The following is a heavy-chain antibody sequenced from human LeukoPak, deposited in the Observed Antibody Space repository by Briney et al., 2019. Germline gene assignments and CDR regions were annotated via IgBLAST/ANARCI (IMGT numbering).Heavy chain of an antibody. V-gene: IGHV3-23*01. CDR2: ISASGYST. Sequence: GGSLRLSCAASGFTFSSYAMNWVRQAPWKGLEWVSAISASGYSTYYADSVKGRFTISRHNSKNTLYLQMNSLRAEDTAIYYCARDLAYCGGDCPTDYWGRGTLVTVSS. D-gene: IGHD2-21*02. CDR1: GFTFSSYA. CDR3: ARDLAYCGGDCPTDY. J-gene: IGHJ4*02.